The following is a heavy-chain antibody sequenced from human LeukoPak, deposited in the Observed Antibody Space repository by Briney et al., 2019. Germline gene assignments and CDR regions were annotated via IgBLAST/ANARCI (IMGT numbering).Heavy chain of an antibody. V-gene: IGHV1-3*03. CDR2: INAGNGNT. CDR3: ARDLFRYGSLDAFDI. CDR1: GYTFTSCA. D-gene: IGHD3-10*01. Sequence: GASVKVSCKASGYTFTSCAMHWVRQAPGQRLEWMGWINAGNGNTKYSQEFQGRVTITRDTSASTAYMELSSLRSEDMAVYYCARDLFRYGSLDAFDIWGQGTMVTVSS. J-gene: IGHJ3*02.